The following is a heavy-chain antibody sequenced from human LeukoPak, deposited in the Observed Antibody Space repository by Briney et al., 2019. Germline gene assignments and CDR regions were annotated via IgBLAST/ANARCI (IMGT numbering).Heavy chain of an antibody. CDR1: GLTFSSYA. CDR3: AKGDYDILTGSLGYFDY. CDR2: ISGSGGYT. J-gene: IGHJ4*02. Sequence: GGSRRLPCAASGLTFSSYAMSWVRQAPGKGLEWVSAISGSGGYTYYADSVKGRFTISRDNSKNTLYLQMNSLRAEDTAVYYCAKGDYDILTGSLGYFDYWGQGTLVTVSS. V-gene: IGHV3-23*01. D-gene: IGHD3-9*01.